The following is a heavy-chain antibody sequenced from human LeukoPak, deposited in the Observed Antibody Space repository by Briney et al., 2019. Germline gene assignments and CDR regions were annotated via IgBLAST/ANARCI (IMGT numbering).Heavy chain of an antibody. J-gene: IGHJ4*02. CDR1: GGSISYY. D-gene: IGHD3-16*01. CDR3: ARVGDYALKD. CDR2: IYYNGNT. V-gene: IGHV4-59*12. Sequence: SETLSLTCTVSGGSISYYWSWIRQPPGKGLGWIGYIYYNGNTNYNPSLKSRVTMSVDTSKNQCTLKLSSVTAADTAVYYCARVGDYALKDWGQGTLVTVSS.